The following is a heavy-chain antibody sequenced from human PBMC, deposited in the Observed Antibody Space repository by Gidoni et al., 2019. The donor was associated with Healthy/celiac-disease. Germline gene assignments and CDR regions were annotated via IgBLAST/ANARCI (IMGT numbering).Heavy chain of an antibody. CDR2: IDPSDSYT. J-gene: IGHJ4*02. Sequence: EVQLVQSGAEVKKPGESLRISCKGSGYSFTSYWISWVRQMPGKGLVWMGRIDPSDSYTNYSPSFQGHVTISADKSISTAYLQWSSLKASDTAMYYCARSLARLGDGYNPEDYFDYWGQGTLVTVSS. V-gene: IGHV5-10-1*03. CDR1: GYSFTSYW. CDR3: ARSLARLGDGYNPEDYFDY. D-gene: IGHD5-12*01.